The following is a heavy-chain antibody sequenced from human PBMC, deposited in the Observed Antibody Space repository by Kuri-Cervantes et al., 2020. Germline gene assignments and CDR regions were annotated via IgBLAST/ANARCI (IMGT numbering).Heavy chain of an antibody. CDR1: GFSLSTSGVG. CDR3: AHTEGYSLKYNWFDP. D-gene: IGHD3-22*01. CDR2: IYWDDDK. V-gene: IGHV2-5*02. Sequence: SGPTLVKPTPTLTLTCTFSGFSLSTSGVGVGWIRQPPGKALEWLALIYWDDDKHYSTSLTSRLTITKDTSKNQVVLTMTNMDPVDTATYYCAHTEGYSLKYNWFDPWGQGTLVTVSS. J-gene: IGHJ5*02.